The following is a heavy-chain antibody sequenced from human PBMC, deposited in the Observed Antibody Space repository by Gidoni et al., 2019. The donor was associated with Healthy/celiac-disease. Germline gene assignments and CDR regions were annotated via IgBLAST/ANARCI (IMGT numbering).Heavy chain of an antibody. Sequence: QVQLQQWGAGLLKPSETLSLTCAVYGGSFSGYYWSWIRQPPGKGLEWIGEINHSGSTNYNPSLKSRVTISVDTSKNQFSLKLSSVTAADTAVYYCARGEMTTVTHFDYWGQGTLVTVSS. CDR2: INHSGST. CDR3: ARGEMTTVTHFDY. V-gene: IGHV4-34*01. CDR1: GGSFSGYY. D-gene: IGHD4-17*01. J-gene: IGHJ4*02.